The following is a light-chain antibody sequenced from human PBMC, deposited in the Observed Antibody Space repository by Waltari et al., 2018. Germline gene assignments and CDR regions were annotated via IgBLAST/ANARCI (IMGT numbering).Light chain of an antibody. J-gene: IGKJ1*01. V-gene: IGKV1-5*03. Sequence: DIHMPQSPSPLSASIGDRVTTTYRASQSPSKCLTWYQQKPGKAPKLLIDKTSTLIAEVPSRFSGSGSGTELTLTIRSLQPEDFATYDCQQYTLFPRTVGQGTKVEVK. CDR2: KTS. CDR3: QQYTLFPRT. CDR1: QSPSKC.